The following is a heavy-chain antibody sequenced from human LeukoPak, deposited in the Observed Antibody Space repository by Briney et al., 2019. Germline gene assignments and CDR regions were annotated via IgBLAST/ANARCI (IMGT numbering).Heavy chain of an antibody. D-gene: IGHD2-2*01. CDR3: ARALFRGVVPAALRY. CDR1: GYTFTSYG. Sequence: AAVKVSCKASGYTFTSYGISWVRRAPGQGLEGMGWISAYNGNTNYAQKLQGRVTMTTDTSTSTAYMELRSLRSDDTAVYYCARALFRGVVPAALRYWGQGTLVTVSS. CDR2: ISAYNGNT. J-gene: IGHJ4*02. V-gene: IGHV1-18*04.